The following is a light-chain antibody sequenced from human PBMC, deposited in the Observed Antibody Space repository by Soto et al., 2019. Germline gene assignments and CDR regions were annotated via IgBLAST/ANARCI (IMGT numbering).Light chain of an antibody. CDR3: FSFIGHYIYV. CDR1: SSNFVGDKY. J-gene: IGLJ1*01. CDR2: DVN. Sequence: QSAPTQPRSVSGSTGQSVAISCTGTSSNFVGDKYVAWYQKHPGKAPRRVIFDVNKRPSGVPDHFSGSKSGNTASLTISRLQAEDEADYYCFSFIGHYIYVFGPGTEVTVL. V-gene: IGLV2-11*01.